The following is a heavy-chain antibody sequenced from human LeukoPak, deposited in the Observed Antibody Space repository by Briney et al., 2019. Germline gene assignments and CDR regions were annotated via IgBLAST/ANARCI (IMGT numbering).Heavy chain of an antibody. CDR2: INHSGST. CDR1: GGSFSGYY. Sequence: SETLSLTCAVYGGSFSGYYWSWIRQPPGKGLEWIGEINHSGSTNYNPSLKSRVTISVDTSNNQFSLKLSSVTAADTAVYYCARKGRHFDWLLYPENWFDPWGQGTLVTVSS. J-gene: IGHJ5*02. D-gene: IGHD3-9*01. CDR3: ARKGRHFDWLLYPENWFDP. V-gene: IGHV4-34*01.